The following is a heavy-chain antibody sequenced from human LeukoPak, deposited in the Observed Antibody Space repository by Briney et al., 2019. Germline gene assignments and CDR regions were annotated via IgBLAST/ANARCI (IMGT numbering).Heavy chain of an antibody. D-gene: IGHD2-15*01. Sequence: SETLSLTCAVSGGSISSGGYSWSWIRQPPGTGLEWIGYIYHSGSTYYNPSLKSRVTISVDRSKNQFSLKLSSVTAADTAVYYCARQRGLGYCSGGSCYSSWFDPWGQGTLVTVSS. CDR3: ARQRGLGYCSGGSCYSSWFDP. CDR1: GGSISSGGYS. V-gene: IGHV4-30-2*01. CDR2: IYHSGST. J-gene: IGHJ5*02.